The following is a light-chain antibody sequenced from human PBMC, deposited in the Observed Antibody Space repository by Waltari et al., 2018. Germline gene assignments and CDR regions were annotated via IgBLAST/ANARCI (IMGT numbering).Light chain of an antibody. Sequence: EIVLTQSPATLSLSPGERATLSCWASQSVRSDIAWYQQKPGQPPRLLSYDTSYRAPGIPARFSGSGSGTDVTLTISSLEPEDSAVYYCQQFYNWPPWTFGQGTKVEIK. V-gene: IGKV3-11*01. CDR2: DTS. CDR3: QQFYNWPPWT. CDR1: QSVRSD. J-gene: IGKJ1*01.